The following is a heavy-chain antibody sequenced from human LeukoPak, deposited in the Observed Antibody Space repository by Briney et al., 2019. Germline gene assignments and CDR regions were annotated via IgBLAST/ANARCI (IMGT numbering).Heavy chain of an antibody. D-gene: IGHD1-26*01. CDR1: GFTFSSYG. Sequence: GGSLRLSCAASGFTFSSYGMHWVRQAPGKGLEWVAVISYDGSNKYYADSVKGRFTISRDNSKNTLYLQMNSLRAEDTAVYYCAKLSGSHHAFDIWGQGTMVTVSS. CDR3: AKLSGSHHAFDI. CDR2: ISYDGSNK. V-gene: IGHV3-30*18. J-gene: IGHJ3*02.